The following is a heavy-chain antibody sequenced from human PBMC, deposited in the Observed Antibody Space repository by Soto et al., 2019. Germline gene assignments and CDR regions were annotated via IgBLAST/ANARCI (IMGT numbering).Heavy chain of an antibody. CDR2: IYASGST. CDR1: GFTVTNTY. Sequence: EVPLVESGGGLVQPGGSLRLSCTASGFTVTNTYMSWVRQAPGKGLEWVSSIYASGSTHFADSVRGRFTISRDYSKNTVYLQMSSLRAEDTALYYCARHEARDGYRSFDFWGQGTLVTVSS. D-gene: IGHD5-12*01. CDR3: ARHEARDGYRSFDF. V-gene: IGHV3-66*04. J-gene: IGHJ4*02.